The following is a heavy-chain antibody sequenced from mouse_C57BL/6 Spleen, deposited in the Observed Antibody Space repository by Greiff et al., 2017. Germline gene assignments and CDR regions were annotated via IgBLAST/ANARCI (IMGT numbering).Heavy chain of an antibody. Sequence: VQLQQPGAELVMPGASVKLSCKASGYTFTSYWMHWVKQRPGQGLEWIGEIDPSDSYTNYNQKFKGKSTLTVDKSSSTAYMQLSSLTSEDSAVYYCARRGLYSSNYYYAMDYWGQGTSVTVSS. J-gene: IGHJ4*01. CDR1: GYTFTSYW. CDR3: ARRGLYSSNYYYAMDY. D-gene: IGHD2-5*01. V-gene: IGHV1-69*01. CDR2: IDPSDSYT.